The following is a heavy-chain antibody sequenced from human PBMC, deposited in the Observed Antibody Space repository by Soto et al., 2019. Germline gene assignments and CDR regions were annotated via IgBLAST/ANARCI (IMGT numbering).Heavy chain of an antibody. D-gene: IGHD2-15*01. J-gene: IGHJ3*02. CDR2: MNPNSGNT. CDR1: GYTFTSCD. Sequence: ASVKVSCKASGYTFTSCDINWVRQATGQGLEWMGWMNPNSGNTGYAQKFQGRVTMTRNTSISTAYMELSSLRSEDTAVYYCARGVRDIPGAFDIWGQGTIVTVSS. CDR3: ARGVRDIPGAFDI. V-gene: IGHV1-8*01.